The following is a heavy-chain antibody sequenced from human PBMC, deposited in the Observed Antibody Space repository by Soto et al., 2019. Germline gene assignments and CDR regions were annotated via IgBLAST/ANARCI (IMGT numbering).Heavy chain of an antibody. CDR1: GSTFSSSE. Sequence: PGGSLRLSCAASGSTFSSSEMHWVRQAPGKGLEWVSHISKSGTVIYYADSVKGRFTISRDNAKNLLYLQMNSLRAEDTAVYFCASVNLRFSYGIDVWGQGTSVTVSS. D-gene: IGHD3-3*01. J-gene: IGHJ6*02. CDR3: ASVNLRFSYGIDV. CDR2: ISKSGTVI. V-gene: IGHV3-48*03.